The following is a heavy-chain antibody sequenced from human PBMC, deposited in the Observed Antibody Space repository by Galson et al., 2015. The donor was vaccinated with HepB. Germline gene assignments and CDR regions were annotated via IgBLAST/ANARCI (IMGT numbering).Heavy chain of an antibody. CDR1: GYTFTSYD. D-gene: IGHD3-22*01. Sequence: SVKVSCKASGYTFTSYDINWVRQATGQGLEWMGWMNPNSGNTGYAQKFQGRVTMTRNTSISTAYMELSSLRSEDTAVYYCARGRGYYYDSSGYWRYGGDYWGQGTLVTVSS. V-gene: IGHV1-8*01. CDR2: MNPNSGNT. J-gene: IGHJ4*02. CDR3: ARGRGYYYDSSGYWRYGGDY.